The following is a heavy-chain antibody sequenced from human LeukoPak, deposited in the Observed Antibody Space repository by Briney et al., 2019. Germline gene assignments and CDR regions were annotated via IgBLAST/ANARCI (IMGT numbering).Heavy chain of an antibody. J-gene: IGHJ6*02. CDR2: IYSGDST. Sequence: PGGSLRLSCAASGFTVSSNYMSWVRQAPGKGLEWVSVIYSGDSTYYADSVKGRFTISRDNSKNTLFLQMNSLRAEDTAVYYCARARGITYGMDVWGQGTTVTVSS. CDR1: GFTVSSNY. V-gene: IGHV3-53*01. D-gene: IGHD3-10*01. CDR3: ARARGITYGMDV.